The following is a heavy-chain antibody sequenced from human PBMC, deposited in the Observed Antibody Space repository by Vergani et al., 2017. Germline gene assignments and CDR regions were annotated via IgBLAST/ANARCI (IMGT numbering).Heavy chain of an antibody. CDR3: TTDQLLGFGEPYTSY. J-gene: IGHJ4*02. CDR2: IKSKTDDGTT. Sequence: EVQLVESGGGVVKPGGSLRLSCAASGFTFSNAWMSWVRQAPGKGLEWVGRIKSKTDDGTTDYAAPVRGRITISRDDSKNTLYLQMNRLKTEDTAVYYCTTDQLLGFGEPYTSYWGQGTLVTVSS. V-gene: IGHV3-15*01. D-gene: IGHD3-10*01. CDR1: GFTFSNAW.